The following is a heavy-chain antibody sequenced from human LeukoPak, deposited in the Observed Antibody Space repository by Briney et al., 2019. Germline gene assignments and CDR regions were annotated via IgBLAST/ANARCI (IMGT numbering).Heavy chain of an antibody. J-gene: IGHJ3*02. CDR1: GGSFSGYY. Sequence: SETLSLTCAVYGGSFSGYYWSWIRQPPGKGLEWIGEINHSGSTNYNPSLKSRVTISVDTSKNQFSLKLSSVTAADTAVYYCARDRRLWFGEPQAYAFDIWGQGTMVTVSS. D-gene: IGHD3-10*01. CDR3: ARDRRLWFGEPQAYAFDI. CDR2: INHSGST. V-gene: IGHV4-34*01.